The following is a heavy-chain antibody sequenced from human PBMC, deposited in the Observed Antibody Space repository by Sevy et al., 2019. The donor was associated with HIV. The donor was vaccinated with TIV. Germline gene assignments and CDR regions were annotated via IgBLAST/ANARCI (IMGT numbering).Heavy chain of an antibody. J-gene: IGHJ5*02. V-gene: IGHV1-8*01. CDR2: MNPNSGNT. Sequence: ASVKVSCKASGYTFTSYDINWVRQATGQGLEWMGWMNPNSGNTGYAQKFQGRVTMTRNTSISTAYMELSSLRSEDTAVYYCSRARGYGSGSYHNWFDPWGQGTLVTVSS. CDR1: GYTFTSYD. D-gene: IGHD3-10*01. CDR3: SRARGYGSGSYHNWFDP.